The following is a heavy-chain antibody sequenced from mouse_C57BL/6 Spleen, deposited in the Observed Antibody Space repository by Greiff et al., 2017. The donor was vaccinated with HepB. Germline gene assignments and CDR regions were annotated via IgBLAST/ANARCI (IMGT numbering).Heavy chain of an antibody. CDR2: IDPSDSET. CDR1: GYTFTSYW. Sequence: QVQLQQPGAELVRPGSSVKLSCKASGYTFTSYWMHWVKQRPIQGLEWIGNIDPSDSETHYNQKFKDKATLTVDKSSSTAYMQLSSLTSEDSAVYYCASNYYGSSPDYFDYWGQGTTLTVSS. J-gene: IGHJ2*01. D-gene: IGHD1-1*01. CDR3: ASNYYGSSPDYFDY. V-gene: IGHV1-52*01.